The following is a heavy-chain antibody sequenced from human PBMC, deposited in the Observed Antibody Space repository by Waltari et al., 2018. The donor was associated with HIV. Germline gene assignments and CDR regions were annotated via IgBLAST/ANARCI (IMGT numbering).Heavy chain of an antibody. CDR1: GGIFNSYA. J-gene: IGHJ4*02. CDR3: ATGYCNSAGCDNGRFYFQS. D-gene: IGHD2-2*01. V-gene: IGHV1-69*01. Sequence: VQLVQSGAEVKKPGSTVKVSCKASGGIFNSYAFTWIRQAPGQGLEWMGHINPVVGSLHYAQKFQGRVTITADASTTTGYMEVRSLTSEDTAIYYCATGYCNSAGCDNGRFYFQSWGQGALVTVSS. CDR2: INPVVGSL.